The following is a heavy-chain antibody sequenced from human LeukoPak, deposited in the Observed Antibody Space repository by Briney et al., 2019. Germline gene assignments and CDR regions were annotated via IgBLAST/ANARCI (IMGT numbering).Heavy chain of an antibody. J-gene: IGHJ4*02. CDR3: ARDLYRIVVVPHYFDY. CDR1: GFTFSSYW. V-gene: IGHV3-30*02. Sequence: GGSLRLSCAASGFTFSSYWMHWVRQAPGKGLEWVAFIRYDGSNTYYADSVKGRFTISRDNSKNTLYLQMNSLRAEDTAVYYCARDLYRIVVVPHYFDYWGQGTLVTVSS. D-gene: IGHD3-22*01. CDR2: IRYDGSNT.